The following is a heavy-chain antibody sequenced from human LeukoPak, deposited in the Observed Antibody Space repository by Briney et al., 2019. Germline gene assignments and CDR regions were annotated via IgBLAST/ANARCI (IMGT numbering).Heavy chain of an antibody. CDR2: IGSAGDT. CDR1: GFTFSDND. V-gene: IGHV3-13*04. J-gene: IGHJ4*02. CDR3: ARGRIGTYAGSWLLDY. Sequence: GGSLRLSCAASGFTFSDNDMLWVRQATGKGLEWVSRIGSAGDTYYAGSVKGRFSLSRDNTKSSLFLQMNSLRAGDTAVYYCARGRIGTYAGSWLLDYWGQGILVTVSS. D-gene: IGHD1-1*01.